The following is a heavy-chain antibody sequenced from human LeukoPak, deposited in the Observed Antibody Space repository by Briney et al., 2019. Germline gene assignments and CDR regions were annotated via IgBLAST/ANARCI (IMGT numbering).Heavy chain of an antibody. J-gene: IGHJ6*03. CDR1: GFTFSSYA. CDR3: TTAYYYYYYMDV. Sequence: GGSLRLSCAASGFTFSSYAMHWVRQAPGKGLEWVGRIKSKTDGGTTDYAAPVKGRFTISRDDSKNTLYLQMNSLKTEDTAVYYCTTAYYYYYYMDVWGKGTTVTISS. CDR2: IKSKTDGGTT. V-gene: IGHV3-15*01.